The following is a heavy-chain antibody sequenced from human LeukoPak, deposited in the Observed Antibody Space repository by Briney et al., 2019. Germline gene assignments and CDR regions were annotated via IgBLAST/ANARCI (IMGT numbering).Heavy chain of an antibody. D-gene: IGHD3-10*02. Sequence: GGSLRLSCAASGFTFSDYYVSWVRQAPGKGLEWVSIIYSDATTSYADSVRGRFTISRDNSKNTVYLQMNSLSGDDTAVYFCARMLGGGYTGLFDSWGQGTLVTVSS. CDR1: GFTFSDYY. J-gene: IGHJ4*02. CDR3: ARMLGGGYTGLFDS. CDR2: IYSDATT. V-gene: IGHV3-53*01.